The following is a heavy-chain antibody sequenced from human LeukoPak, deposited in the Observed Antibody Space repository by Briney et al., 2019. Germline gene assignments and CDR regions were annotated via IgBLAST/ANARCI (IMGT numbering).Heavy chain of an antibody. Sequence: GGSLRLSCAASGFTFDDYAMHWVRQAPGKGLEWGSGISWNSGSIGYADSVKGRFTISRDNAKNSLYLQMNSLRAEDTALYYCAKDIGRYGDYGYFDYWGQGTLVTVSS. CDR1: GFTFDDYA. CDR2: ISWNSGSI. V-gene: IGHV3-9*01. D-gene: IGHD4-17*01. CDR3: AKDIGRYGDYGYFDY. J-gene: IGHJ4*02.